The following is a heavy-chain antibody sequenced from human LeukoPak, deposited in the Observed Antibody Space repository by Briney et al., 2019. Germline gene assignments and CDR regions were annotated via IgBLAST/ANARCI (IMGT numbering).Heavy chain of an antibody. CDR3: ARDSCSSTSCYPMDV. Sequence: SETLSLTCTVSGGSISSSSYYWGWIRQPPGKGLEWIGSIYYSGSTYYNPSLKSRVTISVDTSKNQFSLKLSSVTAADTAVYYCARDSCSSTSCYPMDVWGKGTTVTVSS. V-gene: IGHV4-39*07. CDR1: GGSISSSSYY. CDR2: IYYSGST. J-gene: IGHJ6*03. D-gene: IGHD2-2*01.